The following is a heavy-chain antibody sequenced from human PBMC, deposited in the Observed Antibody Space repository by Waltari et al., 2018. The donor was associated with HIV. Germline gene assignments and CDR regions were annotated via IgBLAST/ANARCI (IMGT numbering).Heavy chain of an antibody. Sequence: EVQLVETGGGLVQPGGSLRLPCAASGFTFSSYEMNWVRQAPGKGLEWVSYISSSGSTIYYADSVKGRFTISRDNAKNSLYLQMNSLRAEDTAVYYCAVGSGWCFDYWGQGTLVTVSS. CDR2: ISSSGSTI. J-gene: IGHJ4*02. CDR1: GFTFSSYE. D-gene: IGHD6-19*01. V-gene: IGHV3-48*03. CDR3: AVGSGWCFDY.